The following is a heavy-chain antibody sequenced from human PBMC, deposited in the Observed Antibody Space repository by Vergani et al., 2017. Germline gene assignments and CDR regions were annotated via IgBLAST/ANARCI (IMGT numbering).Heavy chain of an antibody. CDR1: GGTFSSYA. CDR2: IIPILGIA. V-gene: IGHV1-69*04. CDR3: ARAGGQPRGVGSPVSWFDP. D-gene: IGHD4-23*01. Sequence: QVQLVQSGAEVKKPGSSVKVSCKASGGTFSSYAISWVRQAPGQGLEWMGRIIPILGIANYAQKFQGRVTITADKSTSTAYMELSSLRSEDTAVYYCARAGGQPRGVGSPVSWFDPWGQGTLVTVSS. J-gene: IGHJ5*02.